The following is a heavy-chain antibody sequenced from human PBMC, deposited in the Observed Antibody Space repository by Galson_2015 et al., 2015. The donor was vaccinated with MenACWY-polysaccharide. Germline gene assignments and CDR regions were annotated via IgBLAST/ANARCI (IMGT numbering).Heavy chain of an antibody. D-gene: IGHD2-2*01. Sequence: SVKVSCKASGGTFSSYAISWVRQAPGQGLEWMGGIIPIFGTANYAQKFQGRVTITADESTSTAYMELSSLRSEDTAVYYCASTSPGRNIVVVPAATPFYYYYYMDVWGKGTTVTVSS. J-gene: IGHJ6*03. CDR1: GGTFSSYA. CDR2: IIPIFGTA. V-gene: IGHV1-69*13. CDR3: ASTSPGRNIVVVPAATPFYYYYYMDV.